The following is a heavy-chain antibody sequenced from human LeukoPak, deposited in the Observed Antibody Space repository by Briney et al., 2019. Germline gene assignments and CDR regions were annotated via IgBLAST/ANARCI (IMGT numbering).Heavy chain of an antibody. CDR2: ISGSGGST. D-gene: IGHD3-22*01. CDR1: GFTFSSYA. V-gene: IGHV3-23*01. Sequence: GGSLRLSCAASGFTFSSYAMSWVRQAPGKGLEWVSAISGSGGSTYYADSVKGRFTISRDDSKNTLYLQMNSLRAEDTAVYYCAKVRTYYYDSSGHFQHWGQGTLVTVSS. J-gene: IGHJ1*01. CDR3: AKVRTYYYDSSGHFQH.